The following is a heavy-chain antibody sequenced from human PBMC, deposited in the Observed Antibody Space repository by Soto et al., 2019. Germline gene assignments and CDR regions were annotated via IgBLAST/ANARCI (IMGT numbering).Heavy chain of an antibody. CDR1: GFSLVDYG. J-gene: IGHJ4*02. CDR2: ISWNSGDI. V-gene: IGHV3-9*01. D-gene: IGHD2-2*03. CDR3: AKDNDLDRDGPFDY. Sequence: EVQLVESGGGSVQPGRSLRLSWQAPGFSLVDYGMNGVRQGPGKGLEGVSGISWNSGDIYYADSVKGRFTISRDNAKRSLYLQMNSLRTEDTALYYCAKDNDLDRDGPFDYWGQGILVTVSS.